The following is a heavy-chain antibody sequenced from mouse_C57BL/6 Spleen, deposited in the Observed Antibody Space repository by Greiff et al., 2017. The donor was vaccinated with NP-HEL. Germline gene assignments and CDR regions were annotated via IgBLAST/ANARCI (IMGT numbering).Heavy chain of an antibody. V-gene: IGHV1-63*01. CDR2: IYPGGGYT. D-gene: IGHD1-1*01. J-gene: IGHJ4*01. Sequence: QVQLQQSGAELVRPGTPVKMSCKASGYTFTNYWIGWAKQRPGHGLEWIGDIYPGGGYTNYNEKFKGKATLTADKSSSTAYMQFSSLTSEDSAIYYCARGEDYGSSLNAMDYWGQGTSVTVSS. CDR1: GYTFTNYW. CDR3: ARGEDYGSSLNAMDY.